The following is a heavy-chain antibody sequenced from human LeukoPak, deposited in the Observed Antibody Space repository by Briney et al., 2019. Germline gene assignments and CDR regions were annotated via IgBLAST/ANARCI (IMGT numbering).Heavy chain of an antibody. CDR1: GYTFTSYY. CDR3: ARDTPHMIVVADAFDI. V-gene: IGHV1-46*01. CDR2: INPSGGST. Sequence: ASVKVSCKASGYTFTSYYMHWVRQAPGQGLEWMGIINPSGGSTSYAQKFQGRVTMTRDTSTSTVYMELSSLRSDDTAVYYCARDTPHMIVVADAFDIWGQGTMVTVSS. J-gene: IGHJ3*02. D-gene: IGHD3-22*01.